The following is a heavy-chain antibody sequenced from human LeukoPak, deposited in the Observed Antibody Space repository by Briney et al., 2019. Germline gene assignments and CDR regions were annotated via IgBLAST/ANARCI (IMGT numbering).Heavy chain of an antibody. Sequence: GGSLRLSCAASGFTFSSYAMSWVRQAPGKGLEWVSAISGSGGSTYYADSVKGRFTISRDNAENSLYLQIHSLRADDTAVYYCARDSGHSNNPFDSWGQGTLVTVSS. V-gene: IGHV3-23*01. CDR2: ISGSGGST. J-gene: IGHJ4*02. CDR3: ARDSGHSNNPFDS. CDR1: GFTFSSYA. D-gene: IGHD1-26*01.